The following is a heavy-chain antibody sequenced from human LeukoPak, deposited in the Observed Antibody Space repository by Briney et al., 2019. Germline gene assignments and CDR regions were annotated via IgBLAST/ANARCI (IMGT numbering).Heavy chain of an antibody. CDR3: AKSLLLWFGVGNGMDV. J-gene: IGHJ6*02. CDR2: ISYDGSNK. D-gene: IGHD3-10*01. Sequence: GGSLRLSCAASGFTFSSYGMHWVRQAPGKGLEWVAVISYDGSNKYYANSVKGRFTISRDNSKNTLYLQMNSLRAEDTAVYYCAKSLLLWFGVGNGMDVWGQGTTVTVSS. CDR1: GFTFSSYG. V-gene: IGHV3-30*18.